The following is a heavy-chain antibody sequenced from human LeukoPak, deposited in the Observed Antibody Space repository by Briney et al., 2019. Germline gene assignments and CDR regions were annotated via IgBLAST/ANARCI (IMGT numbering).Heavy chain of an antibody. CDR1: GGSISSGDYY. Sequence: SETLSLTCTVSGGSISSGDYYWSWIRQPPGKGLEWIGYIYYSGSTYYNPSLKSRVTISVDMSKNQFSLKLSSVTAADTAVYYCARDDGYGADYWGQGTLVTVSS. CDR2: IYYSGST. CDR3: ARDDGYGADY. V-gene: IGHV4-30-4*01. D-gene: IGHD4-17*01. J-gene: IGHJ4*02.